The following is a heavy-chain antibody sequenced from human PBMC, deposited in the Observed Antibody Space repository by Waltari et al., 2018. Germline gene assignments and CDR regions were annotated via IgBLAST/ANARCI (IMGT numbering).Heavy chain of an antibody. CDR2: RDQEDGKT. CDR3: ATVGYGDSHSDSFDY. V-gene: IGHV1-69-2*01. J-gene: IGHJ4*02. CDR1: GYTFSDYY. Sequence: EVQLVQSGAEVKKAGATVKISCNVSGYTFSDYYMHWVQQAPGKGLEWMGLRDQEDGKTTYAEQFQGRVTLTADTSTDTADMELSSLRSEDTAVYYCATVGYGDSHSDSFDYWGQGTLVTVSS. D-gene: IGHD4-17*01.